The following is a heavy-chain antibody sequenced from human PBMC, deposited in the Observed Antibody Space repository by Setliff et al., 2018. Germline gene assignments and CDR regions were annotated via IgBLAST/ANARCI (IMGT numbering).Heavy chain of an antibody. CDR2: FYHSGSM. V-gene: IGHV4-4*09. D-gene: IGHD3-10*01. Sequence: TLSLTCNVSGGSISSSYWSWIRQPPGKGLEWIGYFYHSGSMNYNPSLKGRVTMSVDTSNNQLSLKLTSVSAADTAVYYCARAYYYGSGNSHKYYMDVWGKGTAVTVSS. J-gene: IGHJ6*03. CDR1: GGSISSSY. CDR3: ARAYYYGSGNSHKYYMDV.